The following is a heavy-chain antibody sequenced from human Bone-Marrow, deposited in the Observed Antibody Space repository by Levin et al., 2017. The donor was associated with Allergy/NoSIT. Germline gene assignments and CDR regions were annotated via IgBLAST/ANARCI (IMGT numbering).Heavy chain of an antibody. V-gene: IGHV3-11*01. CDR1: GFPFSDNF. Sequence: LSLTCAASGFPFSDNFMGWLRQAPGQGLEWISYISSKSDTIYYADSVRDRFTVSRDNAEKSLFLQMDRLRAEDTALYYCARGGPGWTFNYWGQGTLVAISS. J-gene: IGHJ4*02. D-gene: IGHD1-1*01. CDR2: ISSKSDTI. CDR3: ARGGPGWTFNY.